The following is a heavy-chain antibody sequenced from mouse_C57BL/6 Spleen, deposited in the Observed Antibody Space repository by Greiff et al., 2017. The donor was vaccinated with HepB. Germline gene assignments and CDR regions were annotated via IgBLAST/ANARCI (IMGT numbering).Heavy chain of an antibody. V-gene: IGHV1-82*01. CDR1: GYAFSSSW. D-gene: IGHD2-4*01. J-gene: IGHJ4*01. Sequence: QVQLQQSGPELVKPGASVKISCKASGYAFSSSWMNWVKQRPGKGLEWIGRIYPGDGDTNYNGKFKGKATLTADKSSSTAYMQLSSLTSEDSAVYFCARDYDGIYYAMDYWGQGTSVTVSS. CDR2: IYPGDGDT. CDR3: ARDYDGIYYAMDY.